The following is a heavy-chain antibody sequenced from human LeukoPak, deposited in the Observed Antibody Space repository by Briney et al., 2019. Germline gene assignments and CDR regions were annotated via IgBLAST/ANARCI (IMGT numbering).Heavy chain of an antibody. V-gene: IGHV3-30*02. J-gene: IGHJ5*02. CDR3: ASRGITGTTSYNYFDP. Sequence: PGGSLRLSCAASGFTFSIYGMHWFRQAPGKGLEGVAFIWFDGSNKYYADSVKGRFTISRDNSKNTVYLQMNSLRTEDTAVYYCASRGITGTTSYNYFDPWGQGTLVTVSS. D-gene: IGHD1-7*01. CDR1: GFTFSIYG. CDR2: IWFDGSNK.